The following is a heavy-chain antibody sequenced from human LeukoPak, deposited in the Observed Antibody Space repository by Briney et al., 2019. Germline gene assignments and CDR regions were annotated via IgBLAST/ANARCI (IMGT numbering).Heavy chain of an antibody. J-gene: IGHJ6*02. CDR1: GFTFSSYA. Sequence: GGSLRLSCAASGFTFSSYAMSWGRQAPGKGLEWVSAISGSGGSTYYADSVKGRFTISRDNSKNTLYLQMNSLRAEDTAVYYCAKELIPAAMGYYYYGMDVWGQGTTVTVSS. D-gene: IGHD2-2*01. CDR3: AKELIPAAMGYYYYGMDV. CDR2: ISGSGGST. V-gene: IGHV3-23*01.